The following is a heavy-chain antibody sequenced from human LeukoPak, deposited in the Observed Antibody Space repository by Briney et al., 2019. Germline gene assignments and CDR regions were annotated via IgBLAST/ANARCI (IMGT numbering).Heavy chain of an antibody. CDR2: IYTSGST. J-gene: IGHJ5*02. D-gene: IGHD1-26*01. Sequence: SGPTLVNPSQTLSLTCTVSGGSISSGSYYWSWIRRPAGKGLEWVARIYTSGSTNYNPSLERRVNISVDTSRHEFSTSRAYLTAADTAVYCCARGRWELLSCDWFDPWGQGTLVTVSP. CDR3: ARGRWELLSCDWFDP. CDR1: GGSISSGSYY. V-gene: IGHV4-61*02.